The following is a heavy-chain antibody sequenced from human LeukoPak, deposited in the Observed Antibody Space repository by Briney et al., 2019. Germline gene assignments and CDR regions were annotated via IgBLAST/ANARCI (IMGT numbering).Heavy chain of an antibody. CDR2: IYYSGST. CDR3: ARVGSRRDGYNFDY. CDR1: GGSVSSGSYY. V-gene: IGHV4-61*01. J-gene: IGHJ4*02. D-gene: IGHD5-24*01. Sequence: PSETLSLTCTVSGGSVSSGSYYWSWIRQPPGKGLEWIGYIYYSGSTTYNPSLKGRVTISVDTSKNKFSLKLSSVTAADTAVYYCARVGSRRDGYNFDYWGQGTLVTVSS.